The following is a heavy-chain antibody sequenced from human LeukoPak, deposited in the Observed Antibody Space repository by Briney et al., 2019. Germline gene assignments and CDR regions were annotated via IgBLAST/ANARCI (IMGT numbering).Heavy chain of an antibody. CDR2: INPNSGGT. V-gene: IGHV1-2*02. D-gene: IGHD3-10*01. J-gene: IGHJ4*02. CDR3: ARGPYYGSGRRGYYFDY. CDR1: GYTFTGYY. Sequence: GASVKVSCKASGYTFTGYYMHGVRQAPGQGLEWMGWINPNSGGTNCAQKFQGRVTMTRDTSISTAYMELSRLRSDDTAVYYCARGPYYGSGRRGYYFDYWGQGTLVTVSS.